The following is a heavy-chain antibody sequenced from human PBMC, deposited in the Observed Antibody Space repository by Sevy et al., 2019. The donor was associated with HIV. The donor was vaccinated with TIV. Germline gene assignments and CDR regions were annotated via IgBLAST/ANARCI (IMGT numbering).Heavy chain of an antibody. CDR1: GFTFSDYY. J-gene: IGHJ4*02. V-gene: IGHV3-11*01. D-gene: IGHD5-12*01. CDR3: ARVAMVATMVDF. Sequence: GGSLRLSCAASGFTFSDYYLSWMRQAPGKGLEWVSYICGSGSGKFYADSVKGRFTISRDNAKNSLYLQMNSLRAEDTAVYYCARVAMVATMVDFWGRGTLVTVSS. CDR2: ICGSGSGK.